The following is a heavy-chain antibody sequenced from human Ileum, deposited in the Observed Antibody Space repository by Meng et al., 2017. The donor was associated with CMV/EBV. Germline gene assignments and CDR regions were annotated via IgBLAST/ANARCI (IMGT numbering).Heavy chain of an antibody. D-gene: IGHD5-12*01. CDR3: VHRSYSGQDDY. Sequence: QITLKESGPTMYKPTHPCTLTCPFSGFSFRTSKAGVVWIRLPPGKALERLAIIYWDDDTRYNPSLKTRLTITKDTSKNQVILTMTKMDPADTATYFCVHRSYSGQDDYWGQGALVTVSS. CDR1: GFSFRTSKAG. CDR2: IYWDDDT. J-gene: IGHJ4*02. V-gene: IGHV2-5*02.